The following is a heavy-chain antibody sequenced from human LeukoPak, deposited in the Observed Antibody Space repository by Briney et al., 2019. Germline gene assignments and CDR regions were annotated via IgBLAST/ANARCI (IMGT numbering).Heavy chain of an antibody. V-gene: IGHV1-2*02. Sequence: ASVKVSCKASGYTFTGYYMHWVRQAPGQRLEWMGWINPNSGGTNYAQKFQGRATMTRDTSISTAYMELSRLRSDDTAVYYCARRSAPNYNDYWGQGTLVSVSS. D-gene: IGHD3-10*01. CDR2: INPNSGGT. J-gene: IGHJ4*02. CDR1: GYTFTGYY. CDR3: ARRSAPNYNDY.